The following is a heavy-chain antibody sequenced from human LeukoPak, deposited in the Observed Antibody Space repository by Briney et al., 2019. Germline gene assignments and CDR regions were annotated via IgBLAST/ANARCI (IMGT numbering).Heavy chain of an antibody. CDR2: INPNTGGT. D-gene: IGHD2-15*01. Sequence: ASVKVSCKASGYTFTAYYIHWVRQAPGQGLEWMGWINPNTGGTKSAQKFQGRVTMTRDTSISTAYMELSRLRSDDTAVYYCARAKLLHSAFDIWGQGTMVTVSS. J-gene: IGHJ3*02. V-gene: IGHV1-2*02. CDR1: GYTFTAYY. CDR3: ARAKLLHSAFDI.